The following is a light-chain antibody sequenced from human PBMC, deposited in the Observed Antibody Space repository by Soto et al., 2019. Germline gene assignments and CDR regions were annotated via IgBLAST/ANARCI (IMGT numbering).Light chain of an antibody. CDR1: KLGDKY. V-gene: IGLV3-1*01. CDR3: QAWDINTVV. Sequence: SYELTQPPSVSVSPGQTASITCSGDKLGDKYACWYQQKTGQSPVLVIYKDNKRPSGIPERFSGSNSGNTATLTISGTQAMDEADYYCQAWDINTVVFGGGTKVTVL. J-gene: IGLJ2*01. CDR2: KDN.